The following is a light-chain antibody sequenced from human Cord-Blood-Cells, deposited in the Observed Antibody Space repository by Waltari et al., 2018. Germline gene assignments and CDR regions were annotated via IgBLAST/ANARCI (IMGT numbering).Light chain of an antibody. CDR2: AAS. CDR3: QQSYSTPLT. V-gene: IGKV1-39*01. Sequence: DIQMTPPPSSLSASVGDRVTITCRASQSISSYLNWYQQKPGKAPKLLIYAASSLQSVVPSRFSGSGSGTDFTLTISSLQPEDFATYYCQQSYSTPLTFGGGTKVEIK. CDR1: QSISSY. J-gene: IGKJ4*01.